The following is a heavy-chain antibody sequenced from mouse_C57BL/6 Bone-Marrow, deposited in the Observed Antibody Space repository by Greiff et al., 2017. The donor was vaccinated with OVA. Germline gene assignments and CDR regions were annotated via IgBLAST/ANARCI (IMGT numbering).Heavy chain of an antibody. CDR2: IRLKSDNYAT. D-gene: IGHD2-2*01. J-gene: IGHJ3*01. CDR1: GFTFSNYW. Sequence: EVKLVESGGGLVQPGGSMKLSCVASGFTFSNYWMNWVRQSPEKGLEWVAQIRLKSDNYATHYAESVKGRFTISRDYSKSSVYLQMNNLRAEDTGSYYCTRGLPFAYWGQGTLVTVSA. CDR3: TRGLPFAY. V-gene: IGHV6-3*01.